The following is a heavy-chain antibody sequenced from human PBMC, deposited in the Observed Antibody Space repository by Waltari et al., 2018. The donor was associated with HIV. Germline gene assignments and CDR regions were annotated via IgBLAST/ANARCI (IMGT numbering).Heavy chain of an antibody. J-gene: IGHJ4*02. CDR1: GGTCTSYA. CDR3: ARDASRSSGWYSGLDY. V-gene: IGHV1-69*01. CDR2: IIPIFCTA. Sequence: QVQLVQSGAEVKKPGSSVKVSCKASGGTCTSYAISWVRQAPGQGLEWIGWIIPIFCTATYVKKFQVRVTITTAESTSTAYMELSSLRSEDTDVYYCARDASRSSGWYSGLDYWGQGTLVTVSS. D-gene: IGHD6-19*01.